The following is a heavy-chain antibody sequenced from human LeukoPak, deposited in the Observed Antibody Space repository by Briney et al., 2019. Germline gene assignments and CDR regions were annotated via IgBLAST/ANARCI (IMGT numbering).Heavy chain of an antibody. D-gene: IGHD6-6*01. CDR2: IDWDDDK. J-gene: IGHJ4*02. V-gene: IGHV2-70*16. CDR1: GGSISSGSYY. CDR3: ARTPSSSSYFDY. Sequence: TLSLTCTVSGGSISSGSYYWSWIRQPPGKALEWLARIDWDDDKFYSTSLKTRLTIFKDTSKNQVVLTMTNMDPVDTATYYCARTPSSSSYFDYWGQGTQVTVSS.